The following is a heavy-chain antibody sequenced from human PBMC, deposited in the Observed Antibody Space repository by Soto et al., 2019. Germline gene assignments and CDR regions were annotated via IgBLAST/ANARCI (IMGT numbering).Heavy chain of an antibody. CDR1: GFTVSSNY. CDR2: IYSGGST. CDR3: ARVLDSSSSNPQGDWFDP. Sequence: GGSLRLSCAASGFTVSSNYMSWVRQAPGKGLEWVSVIYSGGSTYYADSVKGRFTISRDNSKNTLYLQMNSLRAEDTAVYYCARVLDSSSSNPQGDWFDPWGQGTLVTVSS. D-gene: IGHD6-13*01. J-gene: IGHJ5*02. V-gene: IGHV3-66*01.